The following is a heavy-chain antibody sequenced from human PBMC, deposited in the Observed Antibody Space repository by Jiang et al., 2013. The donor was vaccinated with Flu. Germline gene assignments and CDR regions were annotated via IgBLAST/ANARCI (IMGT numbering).Heavy chain of an antibody. CDR2: IFRTGTT. V-gene: IGHV4-30-4*08. D-gene: IGHD3-10*01. CDR3: AREHGLGSYRP. Sequence: GPGLVKPSQTLSLTCNVSGASITSGDYYWTWIRQPPGKGLEWIGFIFRTGTTYYNPSLESRVSISIDTSKNQFFLKVTSVSAADTAVYFCAREHGLGSYRPWGQGTLVTVSS. CDR1: GASITSGDYY. J-gene: IGHJ5*02.